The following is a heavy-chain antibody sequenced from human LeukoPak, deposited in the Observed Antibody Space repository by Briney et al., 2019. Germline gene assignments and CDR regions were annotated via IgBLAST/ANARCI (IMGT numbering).Heavy chain of an antibody. CDR3: ARLLTEIDY. V-gene: IGHV4-34*01. J-gene: IGHJ4*02. CDR1: GGSFSGYY. Sequence: PSETLSLTCAVYGGSFSGYYWSWIRQPPGKGLEWIGEINHSGSTNYNPSLKSRVTISVDTSKNQFSLKLSSVTAADTAVYYCARLLTEIDYWGQGTLVTVSS. CDR2: INHSGST.